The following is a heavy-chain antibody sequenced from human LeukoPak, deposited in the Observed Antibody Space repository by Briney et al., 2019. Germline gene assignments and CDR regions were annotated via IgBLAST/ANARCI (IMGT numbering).Heavy chain of an antibody. CDR2: IIPIFGTA. J-gene: IGHJ4*02. Sequence: ASVKVSCKASGYTFTSYGISWVRQAPGQGLEWMGGIIPIFGTANYAQKFQGRVTITRNTSISTAYMELSSLRSEDTAVHYCARGFPPRRSYDSSGYYSYNFDYWGQGTLVTVSS. D-gene: IGHD3-22*01. CDR1: GYTFTSYG. CDR3: ARGFPPRRSYDSSGYYSYNFDY. V-gene: IGHV1-69*05.